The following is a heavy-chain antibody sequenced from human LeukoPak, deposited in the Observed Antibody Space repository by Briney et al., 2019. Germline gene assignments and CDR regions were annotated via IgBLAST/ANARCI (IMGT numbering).Heavy chain of an antibody. CDR2: IDNAGSIT. CDR3: VRSAFHAGSGNYYDY. D-gene: IGHD3-22*01. J-gene: IGHJ4*02. V-gene: IGHV3-74*03. CDR1: GFTFSNYW. Sequence: GGSLRLSCAASGFTFSNYWIHWVRQAPGKGLVWVSRIDNAGSITTYVDSVKGRFTISRDNAENTLYLQMNSLRVEDTAVYYCVRSAFHAGSGNYYDYWGQGTLVTVSS.